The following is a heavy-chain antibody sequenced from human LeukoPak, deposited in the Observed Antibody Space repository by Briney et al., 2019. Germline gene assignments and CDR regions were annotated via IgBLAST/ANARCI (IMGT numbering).Heavy chain of an antibody. CDR3: ARARLKLFDP. J-gene: IGHJ5*02. CDR2: IYHSGST. Sequence: PSQTLFLTCAVSGGSISSGGYSWSWIRQPPGKGLEWIGYIYHSGSTYYNPSLKSRVTISVDRSKNQFSLKLSSVTAADTAVYYCARARLKLFDPWGQGTLVTVSS. CDR1: GGSISSGGYS. D-gene: IGHD1-7*01. V-gene: IGHV4-30-2*01.